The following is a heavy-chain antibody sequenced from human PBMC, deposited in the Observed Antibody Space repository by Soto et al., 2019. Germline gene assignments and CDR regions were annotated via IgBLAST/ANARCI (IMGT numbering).Heavy chain of an antibody. D-gene: IGHD2-21*01. J-gene: IGHJ4*02. CDR2: INAGNGNT. V-gene: IGHV1-3*01. Sequence: GASVKVSCKASGYTFTSYAMHWVRQAPGQRLEWMGWINAGNGNTKYSQKFQGRVTITRDTSASTAYMELSSLRSEDTAVYYCACGAVQCGGHGTYGLDYWGQGTLVTVSS. CDR3: ACGAVQCGGHGTYGLDY. CDR1: GYTFTSYA.